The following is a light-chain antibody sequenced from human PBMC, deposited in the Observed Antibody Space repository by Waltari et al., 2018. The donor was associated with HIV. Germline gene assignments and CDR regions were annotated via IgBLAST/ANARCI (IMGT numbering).Light chain of an antibody. J-gene: IGLJ1*01. V-gene: IGLV3-19*01. CDR3: SSRDSSGDHRG. Sequence: SSELTQDPAVSVSLGQTVRITCQGDSLRSYYASWYQQKPGQAPVLVIYGKNNRPSGIQDRFSGSSSGNTASLTITGARAEDEADYYCSSRDSSGDHRGFGTGTKVTVL. CDR1: SLRSYY. CDR2: GKN.